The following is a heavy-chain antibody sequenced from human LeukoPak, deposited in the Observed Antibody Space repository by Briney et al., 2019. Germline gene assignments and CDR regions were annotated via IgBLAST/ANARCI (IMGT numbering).Heavy chain of an antibody. Sequence: TGGSLRLSCAASGFTFSSYAMSWVRQAPGKGLEWVSAISGRGGRTYYAYSVKRRFTISRDNSKNTVYLQMNRLRAEDTAVYYCASYDILTGYSRHPLKRGGQGTLVTVSS. J-gene: IGHJ4*02. CDR3: ASYDILTGYSRHPLKR. V-gene: IGHV3-23*01. CDR2: ISGRGGRT. D-gene: IGHD3-9*01. CDR1: GFTFSSYA.